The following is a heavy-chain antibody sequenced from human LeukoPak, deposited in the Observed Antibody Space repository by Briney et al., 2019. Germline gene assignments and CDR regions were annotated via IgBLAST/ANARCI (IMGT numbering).Heavy chain of an antibody. J-gene: IGHJ6*03. CDR2: VDPEDGET. D-gene: IGHD5-12*01. CDR1: GYTSTDYY. Sequence: ASVKVSCKVSGYTSTDYYMHWVQQAPGKGLEWMGLVDPEDGETIYAEKFQGRVTITADTSTDTAYMELSSLRSEDTAVYYCATRRGYSGYDLGSPNCCHYYIDVWGKGTTVTVSS. V-gene: IGHV1-69-2*01. CDR3: ATRRGYSGYDLGSPNCCHYYIDV.